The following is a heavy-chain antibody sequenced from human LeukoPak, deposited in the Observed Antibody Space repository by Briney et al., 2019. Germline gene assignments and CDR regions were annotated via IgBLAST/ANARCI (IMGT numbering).Heavy chain of an antibody. CDR1: GFTFSNYG. V-gene: IGHV3-33*06. D-gene: IGHD3-10*01. Sequence: GGSLRLSCAASGFTFSNYGMHWVRQAPGKGLEWVAVIWYDGTNKFYADSVKGRFTISRDNSRSTLYLQMDTLRAEDTAVYYCAKGDGSNNYYMDIWGKGTTVTVSS. CDR3: AKGDGSNNYYMDI. CDR2: IWYDGTNK. J-gene: IGHJ6*03.